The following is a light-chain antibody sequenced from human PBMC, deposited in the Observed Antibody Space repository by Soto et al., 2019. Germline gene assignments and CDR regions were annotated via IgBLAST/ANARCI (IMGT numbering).Light chain of an antibody. V-gene: IGKV3-15*01. CDR2: GAS. Sequence: EIVMTQSPSTLSLSPGERAALSCRASQGISSELAWYQQKPGQLPRLLIYGASTRATGVPARFTGSGSGSDFTLTISGLQSEDFAVYYCQQGHNWPLTFGQGTRLEI. CDR3: QQGHNWPLT. CDR1: QGISSE. J-gene: IGKJ2*01.